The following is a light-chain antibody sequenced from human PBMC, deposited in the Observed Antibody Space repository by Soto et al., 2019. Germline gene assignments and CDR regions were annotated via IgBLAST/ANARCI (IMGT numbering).Light chain of an antibody. J-gene: IGKJ1*01. V-gene: IGKV1-5*01. Sequence: DIQMTQSPATLSASVGDRVTITCRASQSISSWLAWYQQKPGKVPKLLIDDASSLESGVPSRFSGSRSGTEFTLTISSLQPDDFATYYCQQDNTYPWTCGPGTRVESK. CDR3: QQDNTYPWT. CDR1: QSISSW. CDR2: DAS.